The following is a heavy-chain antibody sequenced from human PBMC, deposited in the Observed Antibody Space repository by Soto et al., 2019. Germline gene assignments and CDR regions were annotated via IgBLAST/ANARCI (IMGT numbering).Heavy chain of an antibody. J-gene: IGHJ4*02. Sequence: SETLSHTCAVYGGSFSGYYWIWIRQPPGKGLEWIGEINHSGSTNYNPSLKSRVTISVDTSKNQFSLKLSSVTAADTAVYYCARVKYSGYAMLRKTFDHWGQGTLVTVSS. V-gene: IGHV4-34*01. CDR1: GGSFSGYY. D-gene: IGHD5-12*01. CDR3: ARVKYSGYAMLRKTFDH. CDR2: INHSGST.